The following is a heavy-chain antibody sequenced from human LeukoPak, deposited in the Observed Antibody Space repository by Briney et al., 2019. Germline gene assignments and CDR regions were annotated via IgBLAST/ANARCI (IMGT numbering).Heavy chain of an antibody. Sequence: GGSLRLSCAASGFTVSSNEMSWVRQAPGKGLEWVSSISGGSTYYADSRKGRFTISRDNSKNTLHLQMNSLRAEDTAVYYCAREPIYYYYMDVWGKGTTVTVSS. D-gene: IGHD1-14*01. J-gene: IGHJ6*03. V-gene: IGHV3-38-3*01. CDR1: GFTVSSNE. CDR3: AREPIYYYYMDV. CDR2: ISGGST.